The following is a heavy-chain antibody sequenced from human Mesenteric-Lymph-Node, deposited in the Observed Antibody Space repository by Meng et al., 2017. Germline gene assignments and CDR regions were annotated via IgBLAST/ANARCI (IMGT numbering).Heavy chain of an antibody. CDR2: MNPNSGNT. Sequence: ASVKVSCKASGYTFTSYDINWVRQATGQGLEWMGWMNPNSGNTGYAQKFQGRVTITRNTSISTAYMELSSLRSEDTAVYYCARGPLYDYVWGNYRLKRAAFDIWGQGTMVTVSS. D-gene: IGHD3-16*02. CDR1: GYTFTSYD. J-gene: IGHJ3*02. V-gene: IGHV1-8*03. CDR3: ARGPLYDYVWGNYRLKRAAFDI.